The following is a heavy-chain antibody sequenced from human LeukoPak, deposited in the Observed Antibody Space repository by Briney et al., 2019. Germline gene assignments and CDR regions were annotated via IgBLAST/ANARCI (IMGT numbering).Heavy chain of an antibody. J-gene: IGHJ5*02. D-gene: IGHD2-15*01. CDR1: GYSINNYW. Sequence: GESLQISCQGSGYSINNYWIGWVRQMPGKGLEWMGIIYPADSDIRYSPSFQGQFTISADKSISTAYLQWSSLKASDTAMYYCARQEYCSGGSCYTWFDPWGQGTLVTVSS. CDR3: ARQEYCSGGSCYTWFDP. V-gene: IGHV5-51*01. CDR2: IYPADSDI.